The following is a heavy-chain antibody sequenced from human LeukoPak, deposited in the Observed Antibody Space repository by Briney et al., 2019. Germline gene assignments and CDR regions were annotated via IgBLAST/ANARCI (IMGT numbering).Heavy chain of an antibody. D-gene: IGHD3-22*01. Sequence: PGGSLRLSCAASGFTFSSYWMSWVRQAPGKGLEWVANIKQDGSEKYYVDSVKGRFTISRDNAKNSLYLQMSSLRAEDTAVYYCARRYYGSATYRLPYDYWGQGTLVTVSS. V-gene: IGHV3-7*01. CDR1: GFTFSSYW. CDR3: ARRYYGSATYRLPYDY. CDR2: IKQDGSEK. J-gene: IGHJ4*02.